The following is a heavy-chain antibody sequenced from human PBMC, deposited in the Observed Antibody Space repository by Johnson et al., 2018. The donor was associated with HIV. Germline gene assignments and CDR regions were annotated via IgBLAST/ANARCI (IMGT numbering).Heavy chain of an antibody. CDR2: ISSSGSTI. CDR3: ARDLPWSSCWESDAFDI. J-gene: IGHJ3*02. Sequence: QVQLVESGGGLVKPGGSLRLSCAASGFTFSDYYMSWIRQAPGKGLEWVSYISSSGSTIYYVDSVNGRFTISRDNAKNSLYLQMNSLRAEDTAEYYCARDLPWSSCWESDAFDIWGQGTMVTVSS. V-gene: IGHV3-11*04. CDR1: GFTFSDYY. D-gene: IGHD6-13*01.